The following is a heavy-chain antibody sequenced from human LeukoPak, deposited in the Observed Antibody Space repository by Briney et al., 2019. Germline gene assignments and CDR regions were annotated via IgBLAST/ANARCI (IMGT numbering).Heavy chain of an antibody. CDR3: ARTSEVYYGSGSYYYYFDY. CDR2: IYYSGST. CDR1: GGSISSSSYY. J-gene: IGHJ4*02. V-gene: IGHV4-39*01. D-gene: IGHD3-10*01. Sequence: SETLSLSCTVSGGSISSSSYYWGWIRQPPGKGLEWIGSIYYSGSTYYNPSLKSRVTISVDTSKNQFSLKLSSVTAADTAVYYCARTSEVYYGSGSYYYYFDYWGQGTLVTVSS.